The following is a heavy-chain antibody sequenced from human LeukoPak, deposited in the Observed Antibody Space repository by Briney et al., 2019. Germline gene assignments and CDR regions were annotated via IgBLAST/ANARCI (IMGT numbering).Heavy chain of an antibody. J-gene: IGHJ4*02. Sequence: ASVKVSCKASGDTFTSYDINWVRQATGQGLEWMGWMNPNSGNTGYAQKFQGRVTITRNTSISTAYMELSSLRSEDTAVYYCARGLRVFWSALSNWGQGTLVTVSS. CDR2: MNPNSGNT. D-gene: IGHD3-3*01. V-gene: IGHV1-8*03. CDR3: ARGLRVFWSALSN. CDR1: GDTFTSYD.